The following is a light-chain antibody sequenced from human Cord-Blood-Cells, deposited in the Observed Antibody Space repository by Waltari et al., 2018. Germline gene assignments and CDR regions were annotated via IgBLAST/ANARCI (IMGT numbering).Light chain of an antibody. CDR1: QSISSY. Sequence: DIPMTQSPSSLSASVGDRVTITCRASQSISSYLNWYQQKPGKAPKLLIYAASSLQSGVPSRVSGSGSGTDFTLTISSLQPEDFATYYCQQSYSTPVTFGPGTKVDIK. J-gene: IGKJ3*01. CDR2: AAS. CDR3: QQSYSTPVT. V-gene: IGKV1-39*01.